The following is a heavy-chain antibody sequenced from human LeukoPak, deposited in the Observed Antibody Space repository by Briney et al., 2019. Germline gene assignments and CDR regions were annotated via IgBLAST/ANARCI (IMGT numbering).Heavy chain of an antibody. CDR2: ISSSSSYI. CDR1: GFTFSSYS. V-gene: IGHV3-21*01. J-gene: IGHJ4*02. Sequence: GGSLRLSCAASGFTFSSYSMNWVRQAPGKGLEWVSSISSSSSYIYYADSVKGRFTISRDNAKNSLYLQMDSLRAEDTAVYYCARDLRSSGYYAFDYWGQGTLVTVSS. CDR3: ARDLRSSGYYAFDY. D-gene: IGHD3-22*01.